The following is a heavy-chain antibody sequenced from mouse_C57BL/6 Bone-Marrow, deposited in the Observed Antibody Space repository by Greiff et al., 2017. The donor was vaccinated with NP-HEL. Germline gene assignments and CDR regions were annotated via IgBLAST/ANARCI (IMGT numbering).Heavy chain of an antibody. CDR2: IDPSDSYT. J-gene: IGHJ2*01. Sequence: QVQLQQPGAELVMPGASVKLSCKASGYTFTSYWMHWVKQRPGQGLAWIGEIDPSDSYTNSNQKFKGKSTLTVDKSSSTAYMQLSILTSEDSAVYYCARWPYYFDYWGQGTTLTVSS. CDR3: ARWPYYFDY. V-gene: IGHV1-69*01. CDR1: GYTFTSYW.